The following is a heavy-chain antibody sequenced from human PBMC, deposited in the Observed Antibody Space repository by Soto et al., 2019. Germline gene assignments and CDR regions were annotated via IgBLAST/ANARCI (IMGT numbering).Heavy chain of an antibody. J-gene: IGHJ1*01. D-gene: IGHD4-17*01. Sequence: QVQLVQSGAEVKKPGASVKVSCKASGYTFTGYYMNWVRQAPGQGLEWMGWINPNSGGTNYAQKFQGRVTMTRDTSISTAYMELSRLRYDDPAVYYCARVATVTTEDAEYCQPWGQGTLVTVSS. CDR1: GYTFTGYY. V-gene: IGHV1-2*02. CDR3: ARVATVTTEDAEYCQP. CDR2: INPNSGGT.